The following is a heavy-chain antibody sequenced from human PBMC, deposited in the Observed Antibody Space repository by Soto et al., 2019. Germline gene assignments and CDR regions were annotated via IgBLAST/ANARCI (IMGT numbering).Heavy chain of an antibody. CDR2: INAGNGNT. V-gene: IGHV1-3*05. D-gene: IGHD6-19*01. Sequence: QVQLVQSGAEEKKPGASVKVSCKAPGYTFTSYVMHWVRQAPGQRLEWMGWINAGNGNTKYSQKFQGRVTITSDTSASTAYMELSSLRSEDTAVYYCARAVAVPADFDYWGQGTLVTVSS. CDR3: ARAVAVPADFDY. CDR1: GYTFTSYV. J-gene: IGHJ4*02.